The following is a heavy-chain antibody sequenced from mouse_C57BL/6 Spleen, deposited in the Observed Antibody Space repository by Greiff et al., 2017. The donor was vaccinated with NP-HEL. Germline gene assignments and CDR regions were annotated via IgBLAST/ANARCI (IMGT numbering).Heavy chain of an antibody. D-gene: IGHD3-2*02. V-gene: IGHV1-18*01. CDR2: INPNNGGT. CDR3: ARGQLRLPFAY. CDR1: GYTFTDYN. J-gene: IGHJ3*01. Sequence: EVKLQESGPELVKPGASVKIPCKASGYTFTDYNMDWVKQSHGKSLEWIGDINPNNGGTIYNQKFKGKATLTVDKSSSTAYMELRSLTSEDTAVYYCARGQLRLPFAYWGQGTLVTVSA.